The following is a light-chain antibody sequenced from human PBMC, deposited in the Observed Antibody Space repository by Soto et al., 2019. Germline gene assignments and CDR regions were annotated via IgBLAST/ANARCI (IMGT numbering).Light chain of an antibody. CDR3: MQALQAWT. Sequence: DIVMTQSPLSLPVTPGEPASISCRSSQSLLHSNGYNYLDWYLQKPGQPPQLLIYLGSNRASGVPDRFSGSASGTDFTLKISRVEAEDVGVYYCMQALQAWTFGQGTK. V-gene: IGKV2-28*01. CDR2: LGS. J-gene: IGKJ1*01. CDR1: QSLLHSNGYNY.